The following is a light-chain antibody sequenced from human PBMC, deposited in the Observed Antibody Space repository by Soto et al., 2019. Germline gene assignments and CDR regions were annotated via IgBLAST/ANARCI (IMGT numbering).Light chain of an antibody. CDR1: QSIINF. CDR3: QQSYSTPPT. V-gene: IGKV1-39*01. CDR2: AAS. J-gene: IGKJ1*01. Sequence: DIQMTQSPSSLSASVGDRVTITCRASQSIINFLNWYQQKPGKAPRLLIYAASSLQTGVPSRFSGSGSGTDFTLTITSVQPEDFTMYYCQQSYSTPPTFGQGTKVEIK.